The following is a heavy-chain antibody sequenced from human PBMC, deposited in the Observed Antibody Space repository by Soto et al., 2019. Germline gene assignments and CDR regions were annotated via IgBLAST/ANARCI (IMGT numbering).Heavy chain of an antibody. CDR1: GGSISSSSYY. CDR2: IYYSGST. D-gene: IGHD3-9*01. Sequence: PSETLSLTCTVSGGSISSSSYYWGWIRQPPGKGLEWIGSIYYSGSTYYNPSLKSRVTISVDTSKNQFPLKLSSVTAADTAVHYCARRNNEYYDILTGYTGPQFDPWGQGTLVTVSS. V-gene: IGHV4-39*01. J-gene: IGHJ5*02. CDR3: ARRNNEYYDILTGYTGPQFDP.